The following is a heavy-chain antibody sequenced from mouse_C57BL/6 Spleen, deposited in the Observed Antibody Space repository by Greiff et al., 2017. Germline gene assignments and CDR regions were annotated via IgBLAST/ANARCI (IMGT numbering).Heavy chain of an antibody. CDR2: INPGSGGT. J-gene: IGHJ3*01. Sequence: VQLQQSGAELVRPGTSVKVSCKASGYAFTNYLIEWVQQRPGQGLEWIGVINPGSGGTNYNEKFKGKATLTADKSSSTAYMQLSSLTSEDSAVYFCARGGNPTFAYWGQGTLVTVSA. CDR1: GYAFTNYL. CDR3: ARGGNPTFAY. V-gene: IGHV1-54*01. D-gene: IGHD2-1*01.